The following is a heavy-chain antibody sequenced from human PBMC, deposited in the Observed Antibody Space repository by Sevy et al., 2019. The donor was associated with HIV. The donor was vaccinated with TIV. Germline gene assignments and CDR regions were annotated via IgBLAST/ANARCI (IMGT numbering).Heavy chain of an antibody. CDR2: IKQDGSVK. Sequence: GGSLRLSCAASGFTLNNYWMNWVRQAPGKGLEWVANIKQDGSVKYYVDSVKGRITISRANARNLVFLQMNSLRVEDTALYYCVRAIAADGSFWGQGTLVTVSS. CDR1: GFTLNNYW. D-gene: IGHD6-13*01. CDR3: VRAIAADGSF. J-gene: IGHJ4*02. V-gene: IGHV3-7*01.